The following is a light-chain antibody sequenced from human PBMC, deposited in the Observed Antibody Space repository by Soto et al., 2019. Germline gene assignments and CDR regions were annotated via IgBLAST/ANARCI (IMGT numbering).Light chain of an antibody. CDR2: VAS. Sequence: DIQMTQSPSSLSASVGDSVTITCRASRSINIYLSWYQQKPGKAPKLLINVASTLQGGVPSRFSGSGSGTEFTLVISRLQHEDSATYYYQRSFSSPQSFGGGTGVEIK. V-gene: IGKV1-39*01. J-gene: IGKJ4*01. CDR3: QRSFSSPQS. CDR1: RSINIY.